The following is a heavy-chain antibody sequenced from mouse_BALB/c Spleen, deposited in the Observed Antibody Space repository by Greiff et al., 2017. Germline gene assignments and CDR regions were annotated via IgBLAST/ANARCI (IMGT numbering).Heavy chain of an antibody. J-gene: IGHJ2*01. V-gene: IGHV5-6-5*01. CDR3: ARSRNYYGSSPFDY. Sequence: EVKLMESGGGLVQPGGSLKLSCAASGFTFSSYAMSWVRQTPEKRLEWVASISSGGSTYYPDSVKGRFTISRDNARNILYLQMSSLRSEDTAMYYCARSRNYYGSSPFDYWGQGTTLTVSS. CDR2: ISSGGST. D-gene: IGHD1-1*01. CDR1: GFTFSSYA.